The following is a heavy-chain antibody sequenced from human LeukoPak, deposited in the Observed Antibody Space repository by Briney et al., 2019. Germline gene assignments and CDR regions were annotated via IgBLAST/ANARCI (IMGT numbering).Heavy chain of an antibody. V-gene: IGHV4-34*01. D-gene: IGHD6-19*01. Sequence: PSETLSLTCAVYGGSFSGYYWSWIRQPPGKGLEWIGEINHSGSTNYNPSLKSRVTISVDTSKNQFSLKLSSVTAADTAVYYCASSSGWYLGYFDYWGQGTLVTVSS. CDR3: ASSSGWYLGYFDY. J-gene: IGHJ4*02. CDR2: INHSGST. CDR1: GGSFSGYY.